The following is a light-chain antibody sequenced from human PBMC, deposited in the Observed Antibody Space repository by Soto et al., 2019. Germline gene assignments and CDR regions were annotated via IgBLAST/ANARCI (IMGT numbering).Light chain of an antibody. V-gene: IGKV1-39*01. CDR1: QSISSY. CDR2: ATS. Sequence: DIQMTQSPSSLSASVGDRVTITCRASQSISSYLNWYQQKPGKAPELLIYATSSLQSGVPLRFSGSGFGTDFTLTISTLQPEDFATYYCQQSYNTPFTFGPGTKVDIK. J-gene: IGKJ3*01. CDR3: QQSYNTPFT.